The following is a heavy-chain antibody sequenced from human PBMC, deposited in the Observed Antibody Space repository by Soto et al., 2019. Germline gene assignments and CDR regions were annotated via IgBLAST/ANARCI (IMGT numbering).Heavy chain of an antibody. CDR2: INHSGST. D-gene: IGHD7-27*01. V-gene: IGHV4-34*01. J-gene: IGHJ4*02. CDR1: GGSFSGYY. Sequence: QVQLQQWGAGLLKPSETLSLTCAVYGGSFSGYYWSWIRQPPGKGLEWIGEINHSGSTNYNPSLKRRVTISEDTSKNQFSLKLSSVTAADTAVYYCARGWGRIFDYWGQGTVVTVSS. CDR3: ARGWGRIFDY.